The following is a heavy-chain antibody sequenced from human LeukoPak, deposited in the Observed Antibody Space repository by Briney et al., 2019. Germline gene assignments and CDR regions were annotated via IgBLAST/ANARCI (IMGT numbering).Heavy chain of an antibody. Sequence: SETLSLTCTVSGGSISSGGYYWSWIRQPPGKGLEWIGYIYHSGSTYYNPSLKSRVTISVDRSKNQFSLKLSSVTAADTAVYYCASFPWSRISPRMSSVFVLGNDAFDIWGQGTMVTVSS. CDR1: GGSISSGGYY. V-gene: IGHV4-30-2*01. J-gene: IGHJ3*02. CDR3: ASFPWSRISPRMSSVFVLGNDAFDI. CDR2: IYHSGST. D-gene: IGHD2-15*01.